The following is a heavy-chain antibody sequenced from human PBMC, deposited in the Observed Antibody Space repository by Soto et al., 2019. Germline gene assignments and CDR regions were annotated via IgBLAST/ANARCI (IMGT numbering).Heavy chain of an antibody. CDR2: VNPSGGHT. CDR3: ARGGHVVVVTAALDY. CDR1: GDTFTDYY. V-gene: IGHV1-46*01. J-gene: IGHJ4*02. D-gene: IGHD2-21*02. Sequence: QVQLVQSGAEVKKPGASVKVSCKASGDTFTDYYIHWVRQAPGQGLEWMGTVNPSGGHTTYAQHLLGRMTTTRDTSTSTLYMELASLTSEDTAIYFSARGGHVVVVTAALDYWGQGTLVTVSS.